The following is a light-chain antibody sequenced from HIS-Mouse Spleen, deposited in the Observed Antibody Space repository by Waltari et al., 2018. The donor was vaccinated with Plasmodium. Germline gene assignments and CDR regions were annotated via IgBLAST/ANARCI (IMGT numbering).Light chain of an antibody. CDR2: DVS. CDR1: SSDVGGYNY. Sequence: QSALTQPRSVSGSPGQSVPLSCTGTSSDVGGYNYVSWYQQHPGKAPKLMIYDVSNRPSGVPDRFSGSKSGNTASLTISGLQAEDEADYYCCSYAGSYTFVFGTGTKVTVL. V-gene: IGLV2-11*01. CDR3: CSYAGSYTFV. J-gene: IGLJ1*01.